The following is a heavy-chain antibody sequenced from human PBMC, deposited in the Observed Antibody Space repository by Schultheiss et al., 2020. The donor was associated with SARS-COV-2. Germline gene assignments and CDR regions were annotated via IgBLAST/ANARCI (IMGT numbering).Heavy chain of an antibody. Sequence: SCAASGFTVSSNYMSWVRQAPGKGLEWIGEINHSGSTNYNPSLKSRVTISVDTSKNQFSLKLSSVTAADTAVYYCARPAAARPYWFDPWGQGTLVTVSS. CDR3: ARPAAARPYWFDP. CDR1: GFTVSSNY. CDR2: INHSGST. D-gene: IGHD6-6*01. V-gene: IGHV4-34*01. J-gene: IGHJ5*02.